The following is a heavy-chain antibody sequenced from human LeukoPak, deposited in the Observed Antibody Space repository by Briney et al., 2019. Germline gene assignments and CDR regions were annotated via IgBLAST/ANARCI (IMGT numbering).Heavy chain of an antibody. Sequence: GGSLRLSCAASGFGFSSYWMTWVRQAPGKGLEWVANIKPDGSGENYVDSVKGRFTISRDNAKNSLYLQMRGLRVEDTAVYYCSSQPAVLDLDCWGQGTLVTVSS. J-gene: IGHJ4*02. CDR2: IKPDGSGE. V-gene: IGHV3-7*01. CDR3: SSQPAVLDLDC. CDR1: GFGFSSYW. D-gene: IGHD6-19*01.